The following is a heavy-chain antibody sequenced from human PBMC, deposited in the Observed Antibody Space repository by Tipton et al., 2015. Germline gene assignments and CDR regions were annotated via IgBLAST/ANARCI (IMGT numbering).Heavy chain of an antibody. CDR3: ACQDYDSLTRDYQTVDY. V-gene: IGHV4-59*04. CDR2: ISHSGNT. D-gene: IGHD3-9*01. J-gene: IGHJ4*02. Sequence: TLSLTCTVSDGSISAYYWGWIRQPPGKGLEWIGSISHSGNTYYNPSLKSRVTMSRDTSKIQFSLKLTSVTAADTAAYYCACQDYDSLTRDYQTVDYWGQGTLVTVSS. CDR1: DGSISAYY.